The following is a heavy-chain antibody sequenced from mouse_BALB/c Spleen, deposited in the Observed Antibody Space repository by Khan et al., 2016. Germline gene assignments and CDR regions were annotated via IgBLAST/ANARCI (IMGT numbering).Heavy chain of an antibody. CDR3: ARAGYYGYLVN. V-gene: IGHV4-1*02. CDR1: GFDFSRYW. Sequence: EVQLVESGGGLVQPGGSLKLSCAASGFDFSRYWMSWVRQAPGKGLEWIGEINPDSSTINYTPSLKDKFIISRDNANNTPYLQMSKVRSEDTVLYYCARAGYYGYLVNWGQGTLVTVSA. J-gene: IGHJ3*01. D-gene: IGHD1-1*01. CDR2: INPDSSTI.